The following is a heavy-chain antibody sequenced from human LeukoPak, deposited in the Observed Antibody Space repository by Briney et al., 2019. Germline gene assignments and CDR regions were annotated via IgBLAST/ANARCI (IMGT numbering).Heavy chain of an antibody. Sequence: SETLSLTCTVSGGSISSYYWSWIRQPPGKGLEWIGYIYYSGSTNYNPSLKSRVTISVDTSKNQFSLKLSSVTAADTAVYYCARSKYCTNGVCYAYYFDYWGQGTLVTVSS. J-gene: IGHJ4*02. CDR2: IYYSGST. V-gene: IGHV4-59*01. CDR3: ARSKYCTNGVCYAYYFDY. CDR1: GGSISSYY. D-gene: IGHD2-8*01.